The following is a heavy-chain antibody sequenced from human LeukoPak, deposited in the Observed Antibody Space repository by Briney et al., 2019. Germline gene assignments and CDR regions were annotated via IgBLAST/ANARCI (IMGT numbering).Heavy chain of an antibody. J-gene: IGHJ4*02. Sequence: PSETLSLTCTVSGDSVSSDYLWGWVRQPPGKGLEWIGSMYHSGSTYYNPSLKSRVTISIDTSKNQFSLRLRSVTAADTAVYYCVRRKADSSGYYYVDFWGQGTLVTVSS. CDR1: GDSVSSDYL. CDR3: VRRKADSSGYYYVDF. D-gene: IGHD3-22*01. CDR2: MYHSGST. V-gene: IGHV4-38-2*02.